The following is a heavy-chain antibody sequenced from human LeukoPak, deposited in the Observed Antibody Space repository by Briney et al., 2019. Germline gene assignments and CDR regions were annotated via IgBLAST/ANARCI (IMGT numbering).Heavy chain of an antibody. CDR1: GFSFSSYE. J-gene: IGHJ6*04. V-gene: IGHV3-48*03. CDR2: ITSSGSTR. CDR3: ARDLTVTTDYGMDV. D-gene: IGHD4-17*01. Sequence: GGSLRLSCAASGFSFSSYEMNWVRQAPGKGLEWLSYITSSGSTRYYADSVKGRFTIPRDNAKNSLYLQMNSLRAEDTAVYYCARDLTVTTDYGMDVWGKGTTVTVSS.